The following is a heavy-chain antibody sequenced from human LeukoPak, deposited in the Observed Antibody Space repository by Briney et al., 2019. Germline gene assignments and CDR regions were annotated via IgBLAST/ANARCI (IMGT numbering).Heavy chain of an antibody. Sequence: GESLKISCKGSGYSFTSYGIGWGGRRPGKGLGWRGIIYPGDSDTRYSPSFQGQVTISPDKSISTAYLQWSSLKASDTAMYYCARGIQQGRYYFDYWGQGTLVTVSS. CDR2: IYPGDSDT. V-gene: IGHV5-51*01. CDR3: ARGIQQGRYYFDY. CDR1: GYSFTSYG. J-gene: IGHJ4*02. D-gene: IGHD5-18*01.